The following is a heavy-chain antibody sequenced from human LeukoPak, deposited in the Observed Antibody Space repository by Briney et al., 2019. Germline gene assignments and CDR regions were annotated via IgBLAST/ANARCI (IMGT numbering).Heavy chain of an antibody. V-gene: IGHV4-34*01. CDR1: GGSFSGYY. Sequence: SETLSLTCAVYGGSFSGYYWSWIRQPPGKGLEWIGEINHSGSTNYNPSLKSRVTISVDTSRNQSSLKLSSVTAADTAVYYCARGGALRYCSSTSCYAGMDVWGKGTTVTVSS. D-gene: IGHD2-2*01. CDR2: INHSGST. J-gene: IGHJ6*04. CDR3: ARGGALRYCSSTSCYAGMDV.